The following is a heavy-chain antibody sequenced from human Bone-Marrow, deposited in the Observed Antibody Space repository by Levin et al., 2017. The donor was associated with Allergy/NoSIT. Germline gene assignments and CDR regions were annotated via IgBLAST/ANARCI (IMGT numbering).Heavy chain of an antibody. CDR1: GFTFTDHA. Sequence: GGSLRLSCVASGFTFTDHAMHWVRQAPGTGLEWVALISYDGSNEFYGDSVKGRFTISRDNSKNTLFLQMTSLRAEDTAVYYCARGAAAFYGMDVWGQGTTVTVSS. CDR3: ARGAAAFYGMDV. V-gene: IGHV3-30*04. D-gene: IGHD2-2*01. CDR2: ISYDGSNE. J-gene: IGHJ6*02.